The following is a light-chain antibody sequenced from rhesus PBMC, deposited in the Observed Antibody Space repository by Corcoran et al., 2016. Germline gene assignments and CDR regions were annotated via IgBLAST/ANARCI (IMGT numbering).Light chain of an antibody. Sequence: DIQMTQSPPSLSASVGDKVTTTCQASQTITTWLAWYQQKQGKAPKALIYKALNLKSGVPSRFGGTGSGTDFTLTISSLQPEDFVTYYCPQYNSYPRTFGQGTKVEIK. CDR1: QTITTW. CDR3: PQYNSYPRT. CDR2: KAL. V-gene: IGKV1-16*01. J-gene: IGKJ1*01.